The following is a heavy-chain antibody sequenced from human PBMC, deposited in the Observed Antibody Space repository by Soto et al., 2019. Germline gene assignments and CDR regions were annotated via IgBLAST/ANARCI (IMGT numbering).Heavy chain of an antibody. V-gene: IGHV3-21*01. CDR1: GFTFSSYS. Sequence: EVQLVESGGGLVKPGGSLRLSCAASGFTFSSYSMNWVRQAPGKGLEWVSSISSSSSYIYYADSVKGRFTISRDNAKNSLYLQMNSRRAEDTAVYYCASGSHGVNNWFDPWGQGTLVTVSS. J-gene: IGHJ5*02. CDR3: ASGSHGVNNWFDP. D-gene: IGHD4-17*01. CDR2: ISSSSSYI.